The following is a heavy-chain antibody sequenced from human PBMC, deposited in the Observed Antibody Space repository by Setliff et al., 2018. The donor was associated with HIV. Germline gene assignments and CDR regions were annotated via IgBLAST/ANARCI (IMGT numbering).Heavy chain of an antibody. D-gene: IGHD1-26*01. Sequence: SETLSLTCTVSGDSISSSGPGYYWGWVRQPPGGGLEWIGSVYYSGSTYYNPSLSSRVTMSLDTSKNQFYLKLNFVTAADTAVYYCEAATVGETGYYGIDVWGPGTTVTVSS. V-gene: IGHV4-39*07. J-gene: IGHJ6*02. CDR1: GDSISSSGPGYY. CDR2: VYYSGST. CDR3: EAATVGETGYYGIDV.